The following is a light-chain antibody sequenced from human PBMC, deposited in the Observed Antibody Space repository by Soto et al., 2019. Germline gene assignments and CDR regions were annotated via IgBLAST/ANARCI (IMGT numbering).Light chain of an antibody. J-gene: IGKJ2*01. CDR1: QSVSNN. Sequence: EIVMTQSPATLSVSPGERATLSCRASQSVSNNLAWYQQKPGQTPRLLIYGASTRATGIPVRFSGSGSGAEFSLTISSLQSEDFAVYYCQQYNNWPPVAFGQGNKLEIK. CDR2: GAS. V-gene: IGKV3-15*01. CDR3: QQYNNWPPVA.